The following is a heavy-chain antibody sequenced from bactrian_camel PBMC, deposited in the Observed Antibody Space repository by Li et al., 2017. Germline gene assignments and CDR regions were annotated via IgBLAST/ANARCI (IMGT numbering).Heavy chain of an antibody. V-gene: IGHV3S57*01. Sequence: SCAASGRTYSKWCMGWFRQISGKERGGLATIDSRGITAYADSVKGRFTISKDNARNTLYLQVNNLTPMDTAVYVCAADQRGGNCPPPYVLYEYDTSGLGTQVTVS. J-gene: IGHJ4*01. CDR1: GRTYSKWC. D-gene: IGHD2*01. CDR3: AADQRGGNCPPPYVLYEYDT. CDR2: IDSRGIT.